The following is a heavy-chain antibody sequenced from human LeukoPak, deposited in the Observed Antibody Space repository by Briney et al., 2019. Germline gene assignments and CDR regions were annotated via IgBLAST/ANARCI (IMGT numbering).Heavy chain of an antibody. J-gene: IGHJ3*02. CDR1: GFTFDDHG. V-gene: IGHV3-9*01. D-gene: IGHD3-3*01. CDR2: ISWSSCII. CDR3: AKDTGRPTDAITMEDNAFDI. Sequence: SLRLSCAASGFTFDDHGMHWVREAPGEGLEWVSGISWSSCIIGYADSVKGRFTISRDNAKNSLYLQMDSLRAEDTALYYCAKDTGRPTDAITMEDNAFDIWGQGTMVTVSS.